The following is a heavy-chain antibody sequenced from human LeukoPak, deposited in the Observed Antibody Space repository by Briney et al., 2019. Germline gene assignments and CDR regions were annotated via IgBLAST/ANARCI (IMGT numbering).Heavy chain of an antibody. J-gene: IGHJ3*02. CDR2: ISAYNGNT. CDR1: GYTFTSYG. CDR3: AREPYYDILTGYYTPDAFDI. V-gene: IGHV1-18*01. D-gene: IGHD3-9*01. Sequence: ASVKVSCKASGYTFTSYGISWVRQAPGQGLEWMGWISAYNGNTNYAQKLRGRVAMTTDTSTSTAYMELRSLRSDDTAVYYCAREPYYDILTGYYTPDAFDIWGQGTMVTVSS.